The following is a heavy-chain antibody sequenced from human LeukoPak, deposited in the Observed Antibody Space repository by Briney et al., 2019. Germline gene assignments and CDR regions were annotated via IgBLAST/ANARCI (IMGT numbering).Heavy chain of an antibody. D-gene: IGHD2-8*01. Sequence: GGSLRLSCAASGLSLSDYYMSWIRHAPGEGLEWISYISSSDSNTNYAESVKAAYTTTRHNARNSMSLQTNSLGVEDTAIYYWASQHYNGNNDAFDIWGQGTMVTVSS. J-gene: IGHJ3*02. CDR3: ASQHYNGNNDAFDI. CDR2: ISSSDSNT. CDR1: GLSLSDYY. V-gene: IGHV3-11*03.